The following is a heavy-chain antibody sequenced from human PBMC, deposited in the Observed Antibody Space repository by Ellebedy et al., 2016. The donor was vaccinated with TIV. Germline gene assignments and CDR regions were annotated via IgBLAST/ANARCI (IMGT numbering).Heavy chain of an antibody. J-gene: IGHJ6*03. D-gene: IGHD3-10*01. CDR2: IYASGNT. Sequence: SETLSLXXTVSGGSISPYHWSWFRQPAGKGLEWIGRIYASGNTNYNPSLKSRVTMSVDRSKSQFSLKVSSVTAADTAVYYCARTMEWNYYTDVWGKGTTVTVSS. V-gene: IGHV4-4*07. CDR1: GGSISPYH. CDR3: ARTMEWNYYTDV.